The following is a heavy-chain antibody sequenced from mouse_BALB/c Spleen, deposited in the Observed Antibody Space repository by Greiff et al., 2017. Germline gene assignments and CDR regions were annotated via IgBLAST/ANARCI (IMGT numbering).Heavy chain of an antibody. Sequence: EVNVVESGGGLVQPGGSLKLSCAASGFTFSSYTMSWVRQTPEKRLEWVAYISNGGGSTYYPDTVKGRFTISRDNAKNTLYLQMSSLKSEDTAMYYCARNYYGSSYDFDCWGQGTTLTVSS. J-gene: IGHJ2*01. D-gene: IGHD1-1*01. CDR1: GFTFSSYT. CDR2: ISNGGGST. V-gene: IGHV5-12-2*01. CDR3: ARNYYGSSYDFDC.